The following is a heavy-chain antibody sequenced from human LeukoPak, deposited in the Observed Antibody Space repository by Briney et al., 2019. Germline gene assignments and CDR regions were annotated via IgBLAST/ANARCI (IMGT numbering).Heavy chain of an antibody. CDR2: ISGSSGRT. D-gene: IGHD3-10*01. J-gene: IGHJ4*02. V-gene: IGHV3-23*01. CDR3: AKNMVRGVIMSSSFDY. Sequence: GGSLRLSCAASGFTFSNYAMNWVRQAPGKGLEWVSAISGSSGRTYYADSVKGRFTISRDNSKNTLYLQMNSLRAEDTAVYYCAKNMVRGVIMSSSFDYWGQGTLVTVSS. CDR1: GFTFSNYA.